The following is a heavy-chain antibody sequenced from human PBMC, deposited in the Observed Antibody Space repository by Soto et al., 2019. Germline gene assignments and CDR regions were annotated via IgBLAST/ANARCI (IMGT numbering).Heavy chain of an antibody. J-gene: IGHJ4*02. D-gene: IGHD1-1*01. Sequence: QVHLVQSGAEVKKPGASVKVSCKGSGYAFTTYGITWVRQAPGQGLEWMGWISAHNGNTNYAQKLQGRVTVTRDTSTSTAYMELRRQRSDDTAVYYCARGRYGDYWGQGALVTVSS. CDR3: ARGRYGDY. CDR1: GYAFTTYG. V-gene: IGHV1-18*01. CDR2: ISAHNGNT.